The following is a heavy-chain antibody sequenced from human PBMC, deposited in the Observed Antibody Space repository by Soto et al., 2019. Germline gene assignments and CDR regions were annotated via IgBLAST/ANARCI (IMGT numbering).Heavy chain of an antibody. CDR2: INHSGST. CDR3: ASRYGDYVNNWFDP. CDR1: GGSFSGYY. J-gene: IGHJ5*02. V-gene: IGHV4-34*01. Sequence: SETLSLTCAVYGGSFSGYYWSWIRQPPGKGLEWIGEINHSGSTNYNPSLKSRVTISVDTSKNQFSLKLSSVTAADTAVYYCASRYGDYVNNWFDPWGQGTLVTVSS. D-gene: IGHD4-17*01.